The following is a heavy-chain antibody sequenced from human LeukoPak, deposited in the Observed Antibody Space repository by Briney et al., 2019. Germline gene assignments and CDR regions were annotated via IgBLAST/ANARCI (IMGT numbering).Heavy chain of an antibody. J-gene: IGHJ3*02. V-gene: IGHV3-21*01. Sequence: GGSLRLSCAASGFTFSSYSMNWVRQPPGKGLEWVSSISSSSSYIYYADSVKGRFTLSRDNAKNSLYLQMNSLRAEDTAVYYCARDRGDYVWGSYRLYDAFDIWGQGTMVTVSS. D-gene: IGHD3-16*02. CDR3: ARDRGDYVWGSYRLYDAFDI. CDR2: ISSSSSYI. CDR1: GFTFSSYS.